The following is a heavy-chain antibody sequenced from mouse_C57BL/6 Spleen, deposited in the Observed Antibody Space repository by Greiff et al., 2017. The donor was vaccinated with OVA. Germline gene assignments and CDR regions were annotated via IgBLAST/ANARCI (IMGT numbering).Heavy chain of an antibody. D-gene: IGHD1-1*01. CDR1: GYTFTDYY. J-gene: IGHJ1*03. CDR3: APITTVVPYWYFDV. V-gene: IGHV1-26*01. Sequence: VQLQQSGPELVKPGASVKISCKASGYTFTDYYMNWVKQSHGKSLEWIGDINPNNGGTSYNQKFKGKATLTVDKSSSTAYMELRSLTSEDSAVYYCAPITTVVPYWYFDVWGTGTTVTVAS. CDR2: INPNNGGT.